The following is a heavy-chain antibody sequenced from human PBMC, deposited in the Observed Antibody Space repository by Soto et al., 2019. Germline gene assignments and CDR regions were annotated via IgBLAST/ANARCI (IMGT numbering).Heavy chain of an antibody. CDR3: ASLSAAGWFDP. J-gene: IGHJ5*02. D-gene: IGHD6-13*01. V-gene: IGHV4-61*01. CDR2: TYYSGST. CDR1: GGSVSSGSYV. Sequence: EVLSVTGTVSGGSVSSGSYVWSWIRQPPGKGLEWIGYTYYSGSTNYNPSLKSRVTISVDTSKNQLSMKLSSVTAADTAAYYCASLSAAGWFDPWGQGTLVTVSS.